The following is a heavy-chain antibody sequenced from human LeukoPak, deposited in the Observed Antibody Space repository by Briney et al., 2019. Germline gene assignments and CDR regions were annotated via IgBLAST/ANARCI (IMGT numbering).Heavy chain of an antibody. D-gene: IGHD3-3*01. J-gene: IGHJ5*02. CDR3: ARRIVGVVFSNWFDP. CDR2: IYYNGDT. Sequence: KTSEPLSLTCTVSGRSITSSGYYWGWIRQTPGKGLEWIGRIYYNGDTCYNPSLKSRVIITVDTSKNQFSLNLSSVTAADTAVYYCARRIVGVVFSNWFDPWGQGILVTVSS. CDR1: GRSITSSGYY. V-gene: IGHV4-39*01.